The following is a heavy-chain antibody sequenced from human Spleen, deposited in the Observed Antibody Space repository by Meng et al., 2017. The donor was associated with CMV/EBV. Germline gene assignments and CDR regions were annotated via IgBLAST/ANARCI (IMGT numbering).Heavy chain of an antibody. CDR2: IRTKKNNYAT. D-gene: IGHD2-8*02. Sequence: GGSLRLSCAASGFNFSASNVHWVRQASGKGLEWIGRIRTKKNNYATRFGESLKGRFSIFRDDSRNTAFLQMNSLKTEDTAVYYCSRLDPNTGSYVWGQGALVTVSS. CDR1: GFNFSASN. CDR3: SRLDPNTGSYV. J-gene: IGHJ3*01. V-gene: IGHV3-73*01.